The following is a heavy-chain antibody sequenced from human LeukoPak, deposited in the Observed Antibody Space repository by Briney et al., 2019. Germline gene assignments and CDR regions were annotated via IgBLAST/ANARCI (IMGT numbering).Heavy chain of an antibody. J-gene: IGHJ5*02. Sequence: SETLSLTCAVYGGSFSGYYWSWIRQPPGKGLEWIGEINHSGSTNYNPSLKSQVTISVDTSKNQFSLKLSSVTAADTAVYYCARGPHGWFDPWGQGTLVTVSS. CDR3: ARGPHGWFDP. CDR2: INHSGST. V-gene: IGHV4-34*01. CDR1: GGSFSGYY.